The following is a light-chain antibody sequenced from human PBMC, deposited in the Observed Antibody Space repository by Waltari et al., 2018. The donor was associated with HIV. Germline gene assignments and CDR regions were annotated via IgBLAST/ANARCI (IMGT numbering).Light chain of an antibody. V-gene: IGKV2-30*01. J-gene: IGKJ5*01. Sequence: VVVTQSPLSLPVSIGQPASISCNSSQSLLYSDGNTYLNWFHQRPGQSPRRLIYRVSNRDSGVPDRFSGSGSGTDFTLKISRVEAEDVGVYYCMQGTHWPITFGQGTRLEIK. CDR3: MQGTHWPIT. CDR2: RVS. CDR1: QSLLYSDGNTY.